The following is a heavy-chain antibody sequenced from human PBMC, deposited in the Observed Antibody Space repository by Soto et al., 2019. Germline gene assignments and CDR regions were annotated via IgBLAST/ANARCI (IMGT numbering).Heavy chain of an antibody. J-gene: IGHJ5*02. D-gene: IGHD6-13*01. V-gene: IGHV3-30*03. Sequence: PGGSLRLSCAASGFTFSSYSMNWVRQAPGKGLECVAIVSFDGSNKYYADSVKGRFTISRDNSKNTLYLQMSGLTPEDTAFYYCARDQTGITTAGGGRIDRWGQGTLVTVSS. CDR1: GFTFSSYS. CDR2: VSFDGSNK. CDR3: ARDQTGITTAGGGRIDR.